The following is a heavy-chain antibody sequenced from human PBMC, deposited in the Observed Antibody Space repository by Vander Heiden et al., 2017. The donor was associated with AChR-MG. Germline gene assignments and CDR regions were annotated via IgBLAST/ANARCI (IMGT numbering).Heavy chain of an antibody. CDR3: ARGDYDYYFHY. Sequence: EGQLVDSGGGSVQLGVPLSLSCAASGFTFSSYWMHWVRQAPWKGLVWLSRINSDGSSTSDADSVKGRFTIARDIANNTLYLQMHSIRAEDTAVYYCARGDYDYYFHYRGQGTLVTVSS. V-gene: IGHV3-74*01. CDR2: INSDGSST. CDR1: GFTFSSYW. D-gene: IGHD3-16*01. J-gene: IGHJ4*02.